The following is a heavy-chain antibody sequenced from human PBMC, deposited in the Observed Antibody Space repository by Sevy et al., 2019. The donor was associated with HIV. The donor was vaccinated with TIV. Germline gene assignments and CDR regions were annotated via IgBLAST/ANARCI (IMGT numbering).Heavy chain of an antibody. J-gene: IGHJ3*01. CDR2: ITGPAYGT. CDR3: AKALNPALESMLQVNLPTLKGFDV. D-gene: IGHD2-8*01. V-gene: IGHV3-23*01. CDR1: GFTFNTHA. Sequence: GGSLRLSCAASGFTFNTHAMTRVRQAPGKGLEWVSSITGPAYGTHYADSVKGRFTVSRDNSKKVLYRQMNSLRADDTAVYYCAKALNPALESMLQVNLPTLKGFDVWGQGTMVTVSS.